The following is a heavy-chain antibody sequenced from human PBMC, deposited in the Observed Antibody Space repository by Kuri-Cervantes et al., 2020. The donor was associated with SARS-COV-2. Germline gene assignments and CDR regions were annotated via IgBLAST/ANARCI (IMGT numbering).Heavy chain of an antibody. CDR3: ARSSFEPAPVRFLGWTGIKGGFDY. D-gene: IGHD3-3*01. V-gene: IGHV1-68*01. CDR1: GYTFTGCS. CDR2: ITLYNGNT. J-gene: IGHJ4*02. Sequence: ASVKVSCKASGYTFTGCSLHWVQQAPGQGLERMRWITLYNGNTNYAKKFQGRVTMTRDTSTSTVYMELSSLRSEDTAVYYCARSSFEPAPVRFLGWTGIKGGFDYWGQGTLVTVSS.